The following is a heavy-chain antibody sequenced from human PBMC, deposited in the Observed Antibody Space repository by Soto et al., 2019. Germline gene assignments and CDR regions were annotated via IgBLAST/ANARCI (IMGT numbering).Heavy chain of an antibody. CDR3: ARVDVAARSLP. CDR2: INPSGGST. D-gene: IGHD6-6*01. J-gene: IGHJ5*02. CDR1: GYSFTRYS. Sequence: ASVEVSCAASGYSFTRYSMHWVRQAPGQGLEWMGIINPSGGSTSYAQKFQGRVTMTRDTSISTAYMELSRLRSDDTAVYYCARVDVAARSLPWGQGNLVTGAS. V-gene: IGHV1-46*01.